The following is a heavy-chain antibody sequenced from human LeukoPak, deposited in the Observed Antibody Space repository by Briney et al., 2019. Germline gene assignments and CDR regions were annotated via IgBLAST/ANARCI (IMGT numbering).Heavy chain of an antibody. V-gene: IGHV1-18*01. J-gene: IGHJ4*02. CDR2: ISAYSGNT. D-gene: IGHD3-22*01. Sequence: ASVKVSCKASGYTFTSYGISWVRQAPGQGLEWMGWISAYSGNTNYAQKLQGRVTMTRNTSISTAYMELSSLRSEDTAVYYCARIREYDSSGYLLDYWGQGTLVTVSS. CDR1: GYTFTSYG. CDR3: ARIREYDSSGYLLDY.